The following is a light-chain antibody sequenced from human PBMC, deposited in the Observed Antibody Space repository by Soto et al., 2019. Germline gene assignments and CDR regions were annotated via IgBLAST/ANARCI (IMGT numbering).Light chain of an antibody. CDR1: QSVSSSY. V-gene: IGKV3-20*01. CDR3: QQYGSLRWT. Sequence: EIALTQSPGTLSLSPGERATLSCRASQSVSSSYLAWYQQKPGQAPRLLIYGASSRATGIPDRFSGSGSGTDFTLTISRLEPEDFAVYYCQQYGSLRWTCGQGTKGDIK. J-gene: IGKJ1*01. CDR2: GAS.